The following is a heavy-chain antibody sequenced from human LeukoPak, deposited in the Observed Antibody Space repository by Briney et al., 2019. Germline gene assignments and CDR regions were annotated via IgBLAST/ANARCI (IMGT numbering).Heavy chain of an antibody. CDR3: ARRNRGSATPFDY. CDR2: IYHSGST. CDR1: GYSISSGYD. D-gene: IGHD1-14*01. Sequence: PSETLSLTCTVSGYSISSGYDWGWIRQPPGEGLEWIGSIYHSGSTYYNPSLKSRVTISVDTSKNQFSLKLSSVTAADTAVYYCARRNRGSATPFDYWGQGTLVTVSS. J-gene: IGHJ4*02. V-gene: IGHV4-38-2*02.